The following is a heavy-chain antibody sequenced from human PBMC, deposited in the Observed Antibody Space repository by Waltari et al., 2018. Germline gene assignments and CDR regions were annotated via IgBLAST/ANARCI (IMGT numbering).Heavy chain of an antibody. Sequence: EVQLVESGGGLVQPGGSLRLSCAASGFTFSSYWMPWVRQAPGKGREWVANIKQDGIAKSYVDSVKGRFVISRDNAENSLSLQMNSLKAEDTAVYYCARPFRSGWYDGSFDIWGQGTMVTVSS. D-gene: IGHD6-19*01. CDR1: GFTFSSYW. J-gene: IGHJ3*02. CDR2: IKQDGIAK. CDR3: ARPFRSGWYDGSFDI. V-gene: IGHV3-7*04.